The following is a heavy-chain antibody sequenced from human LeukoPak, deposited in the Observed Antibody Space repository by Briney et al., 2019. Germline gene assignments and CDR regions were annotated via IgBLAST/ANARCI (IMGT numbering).Heavy chain of an antibody. D-gene: IGHD3-9*01. J-gene: IGHJ3*02. CDR1: GYPLTQLS. V-gene: IGHV1-24*01. Sequence: ASVKVSFKVSGYPLTQLSMHWVRQAPGKGLEWMGGFDPEDGETIYAQKFQGRVTMTEGTSTDTAYMELSSLRSEDTAVYYCATGVRYFDPRAFDIWGQGTMVTVSS. CDR3: ATGVRYFDPRAFDI. CDR2: FDPEDGET.